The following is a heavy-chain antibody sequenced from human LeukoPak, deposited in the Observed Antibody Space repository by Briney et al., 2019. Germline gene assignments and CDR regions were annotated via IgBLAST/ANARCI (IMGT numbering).Heavy chain of an antibody. CDR3: ARGRRYYYDNSYYYYYMDV. CDR1: GYTFTSYD. V-gene: IGHV1-8*01. D-gene: IGHD3-22*01. CDR2: MNPNSGNT. J-gene: IGHJ6*03. Sequence: ASVKVSCKASGYTFTSYDINWVRQATGQGLEWMGWMNPNSGNTGYAQKFQGRVTMTRNTSISTAYMELSSLRSEDTAVYYCARGRRYYYDNSYYYYYMDVWGKGTTVTVSS.